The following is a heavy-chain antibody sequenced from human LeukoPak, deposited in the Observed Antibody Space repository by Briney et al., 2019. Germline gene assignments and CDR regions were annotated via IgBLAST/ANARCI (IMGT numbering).Heavy chain of an antibody. D-gene: IGHD4-11*01. CDR3: ARGLSNLEY. J-gene: IGHJ4*02. CDR2: ICASGST. CDR1: GGSISSGSYC. Sequence: NPSETLSLTCTVSGGSISSGSYCWSWIRQPAGKGLEWIGRICASGSTNYNPSLKSRVTISVDTSKNQFSMKLSSVAAADTAVYYCARGLSNLEYWGQGTMVTVSS. V-gene: IGHV4-61*02.